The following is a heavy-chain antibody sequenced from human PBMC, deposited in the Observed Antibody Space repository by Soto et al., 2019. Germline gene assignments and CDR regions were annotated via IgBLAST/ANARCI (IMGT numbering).Heavy chain of an antibody. CDR1: GYSFTTSG. D-gene: IGHD4-17*01. Sequence: QVQLVQSGAEVKKPGASVKVSCKASGYSFTTSGITWVRQAPGQGLEWMGWISTYNGNTNYAQKLQDRVTLTTDTSTSTAYMELRSLSSDDTAVYYCARRLYGDYDYWGQGTLVTVSS. V-gene: IGHV1-18*01. CDR3: ARRLYGDYDY. CDR2: ISTYNGNT. J-gene: IGHJ4*02.